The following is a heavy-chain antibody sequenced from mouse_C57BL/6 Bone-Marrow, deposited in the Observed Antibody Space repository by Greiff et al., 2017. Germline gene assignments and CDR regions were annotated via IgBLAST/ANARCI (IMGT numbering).Heavy chain of an antibody. Sequence: EVQLVESGGDLVKPGGSLKLSCAASGFTFSSYGMSWVRQTPDKRLEWVATISSGGSYTYYPDSVKGRFTISRGNAKNTLYLQMSSLKSEDTAMYYCARRGLRVSAWFAYWGQGTLVTVSA. J-gene: IGHJ3*01. V-gene: IGHV5-6*01. CDR2: ISSGGSYT. D-gene: IGHD2-4*01. CDR1: GFTFSSYG. CDR3: ARRGLRVSAWFAY.